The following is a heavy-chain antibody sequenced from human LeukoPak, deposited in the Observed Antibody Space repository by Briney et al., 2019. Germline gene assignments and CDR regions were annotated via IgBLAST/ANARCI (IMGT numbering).Heavy chain of an antibody. Sequence: GGSLRLSCAASGFTFSTYTMNWVRQAPGKGLEWVSYVSSSGGTIYYADSVKGRFTISRDNAKNSLYLQMNSLRAEDTAVYYCARVGTTNYYFYYMDVWGKGSTVTVSS. CDR1: GFTFSTYT. CDR3: ARVGTTNYYFYYMDV. V-gene: IGHV3-48*04. J-gene: IGHJ6*03. CDR2: VSSSGGTI. D-gene: IGHD2-2*01.